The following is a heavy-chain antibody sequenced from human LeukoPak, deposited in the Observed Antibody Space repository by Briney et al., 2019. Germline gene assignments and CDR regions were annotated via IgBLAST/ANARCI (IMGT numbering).Heavy chain of an antibody. CDR1: GFTFSNAW. CDR3: ARANYYDISGYDY. J-gene: IGHJ4*02. Sequence: GGSLRLSCAASGFTFSNAWMSWVRQAPGKGLEWVSYITNSGNTKYYADSGNGRFTISRDKAKNSLYLQMNSLRAEGTAVYYCARANYYDISGYDYWGQGTLVTVSS. CDR2: ITNSGNTK. D-gene: IGHD3-22*01. V-gene: IGHV3-11*04.